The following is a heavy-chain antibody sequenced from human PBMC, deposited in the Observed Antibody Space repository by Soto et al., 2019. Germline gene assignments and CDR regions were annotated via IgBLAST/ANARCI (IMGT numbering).Heavy chain of an antibody. D-gene: IGHD2-8*02. CDR3: ARNAGDYYYYGMDV. CDR1: GGSVSSGSYY. J-gene: IGHJ6*02. Sequence: QVQLQESGPGLVKPSETLSLTCTVSGGSVSSGSYYWSWIRQPPGKGLEWIGYIYYSGSTNYNPSLKSRVTISVDTSKNQFSLKLSSVTAAHTAVYYCARNAGDYYYYGMDVWGQGTTVTVSS. CDR2: IYYSGST. V-gene: IGHV4-61*01.